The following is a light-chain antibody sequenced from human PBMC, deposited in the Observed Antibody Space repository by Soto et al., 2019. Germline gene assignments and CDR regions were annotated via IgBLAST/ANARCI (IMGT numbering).Light chain of an antibody. J-gene: IGLJ1*01. CDR1: NSNIGNNF. V-gene: IGLV1-51*01. CDR3: GTWDSSRHAYV. CDR2: DNN. Sequence: QSVLTQPLSVSAAPGQKVTISSSGSNSNIGNNFVSWYQQLPGTVPKLLIYDNNERPSGIPDRFSGSKSGTSATLGITGLQTGDEADYYCGTWDSSRHAYVFGTGTKV.